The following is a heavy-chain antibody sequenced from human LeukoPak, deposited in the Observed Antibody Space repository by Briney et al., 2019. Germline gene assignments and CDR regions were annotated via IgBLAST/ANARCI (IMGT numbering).Heavy chain of an antibody. V-gene: IGHV1-2*02. CDR2: INPNSGGT. CDR1: GYTFTDYY. CDR3: ARGRGYSGYETNWYFDL. J-gene: IGHJ2*01. Sequence: GASVKVSCKASGYTFTDYYMHWVRQAPGQGLEWMGWINPNSGGTNYALKFQGRVTMTRDTSISTAYMELSRLRSDATAVYYCARGRGYSGYETNWYFDLWGRGTLVTVSS. D-gene: IGHD5-12*01.